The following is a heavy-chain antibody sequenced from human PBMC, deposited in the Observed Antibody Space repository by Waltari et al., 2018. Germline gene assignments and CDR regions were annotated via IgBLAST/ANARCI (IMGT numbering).Heavy chain of an antibody. CDR1: FDDYA. J-gene: IGHJ4*02. CDR3: VKDIGPQAGSGSWDH. V-gene: IGHV3-9*01. D-gene: IGHD3-10*01. CDR2: VRWSGNII. Sequence: FDDYAMHWVRQAPGKGLEWVSGVRWSGNIIGYADSVKGRFTISRDNAENSLYLQMNSLKIEDTAFYYCVKDIGPQAGSGSWDHWGQGTLVTVSP.